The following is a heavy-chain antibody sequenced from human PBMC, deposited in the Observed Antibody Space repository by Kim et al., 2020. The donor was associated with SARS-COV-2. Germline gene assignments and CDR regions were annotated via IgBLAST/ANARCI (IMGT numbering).Heavy chain of an antibody. CDR3: ARRSFTMPLGSAFDI. Sequence: SETLSLTCTVSGGSISSSSYYWGWIRQPPGKGLEWIGSIYYSGSTYYNPSLKSRVTISVDTPKNQFSLKLSSVTAADTAVYYCARRSFTMPLGSAFDIWGQGTMVTVSS. J-gene: IGHJ3*02. CDR2: IYYSGST. V-gene: IGHV4-39*01. CDR1: GGSISSSSYY. D-gene: IGHD3-10*01.